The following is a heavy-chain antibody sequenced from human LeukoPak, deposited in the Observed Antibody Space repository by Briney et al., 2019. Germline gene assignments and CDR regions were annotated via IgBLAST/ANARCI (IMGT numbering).Heavy chain of an antibody. V-gene: IGHV3-9*01. J-gene: IGHJ3*02. CDR1: GFTFSSYW. CDR3: AKDIVGATFPLDAFDI. Sequence: GGSLRLSCAASGFTFSSYWMHWVRQAPGKGLVWVSGISWNSGSIGYADSVKGRFTISRDNAKNSLYLQMNSLRAEDTALYYCAKDIVGATFPLDAFDIWGQGTMVTVSS. CDR2: ISWNSGSI. D-gene: IGHD1-26*01.